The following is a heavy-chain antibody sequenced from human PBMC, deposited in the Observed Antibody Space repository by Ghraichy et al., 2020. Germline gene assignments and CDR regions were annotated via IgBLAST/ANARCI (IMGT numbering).Heavy chain of an antibody. Sequence: ESLNISCAVYGGSFSGYYWSWIRQPPGKGLEWIGEINHSGSTNYNPSLKSRVTISVDTSKNQFSLKLSSVTAADTAVYYCARVTRILRYFDWLSQFDYWGQGTLVTVSS. CDR1: GGSFSGYY. D-gene: IGHD3-9*01. CDR2: INHSGST. CDR3: ARVTRILRYFDWLSQFDY. V-gene: IGHV4-34*01. J-gene: IGHJ4*02.